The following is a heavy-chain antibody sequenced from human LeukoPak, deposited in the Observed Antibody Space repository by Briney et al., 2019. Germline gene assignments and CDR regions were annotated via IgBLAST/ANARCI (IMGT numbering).Heavy chain of an antibody. CDR2: IYHSGST. D-gene: IGHD5-18*01. CDR3: ASYVDTAMVCGY. V-gene: IGHV4-38-2*01. J-gene: IGHJ4*02. CDR1: GYSISSGYY. Sequence: SETLSLTCAVSGYSISSGYYWGWIRQPPGKGLEWIGSIYHSGSTYYNPSLKSRVTISVDTSKNQFSLKLSSVTAADTAVYYCASYVDTAMVCGYWGQGTLVTVSS.